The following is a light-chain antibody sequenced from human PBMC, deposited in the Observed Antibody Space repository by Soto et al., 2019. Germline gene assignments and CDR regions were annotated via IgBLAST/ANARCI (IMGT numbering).Light chain of an antibody. CDR1: QDIKNY. CDR2: DAS. CDR3: QQYSNLIT. V-gene: IGKV1-33*01. Sequence: DIRMTQSPSSLSASVGDRVTITCQASQDIKNYLNWYQQKLGKAPKLLIYDASNLETGVPSRFSGSGSGTYFSFTISSLQPEDFATYYCQQYSNLITVGQGTRLEIK. J-gene: IGKJ5*01.